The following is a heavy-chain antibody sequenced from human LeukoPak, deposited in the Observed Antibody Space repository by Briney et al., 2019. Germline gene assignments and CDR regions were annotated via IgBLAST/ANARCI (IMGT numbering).Heavy chain of an antibody. CDR1: GGSISSYY. CDR3: ARVAGSEYDWFDP. J-gene: IGHJ5*02. D-gene: IGHD3-10*01. V-gene: IGHV4-59*01. Sequence: SGTLSLTCTVSGGSISSYYWSWIRQPPGKGLEWIGYIYYSGSTNYNPSLKSRVTISVDTSKNQFSLKLSSVTAADTAVYYCARVAGSEYDWFDPWGQGTLVTVSS. CDR2: IYYSGST.